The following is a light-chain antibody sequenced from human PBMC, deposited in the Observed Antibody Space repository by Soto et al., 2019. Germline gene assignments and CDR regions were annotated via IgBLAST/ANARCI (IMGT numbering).Light chain of an antibody. CDR3: QQRSNWPLT. CDR2: DAT. Sequence: EIVLTQSPATLSLSPGERVTLSCRASQRISSYLAWYQQKSGQAPRLLIYDATNRASGTPARFSGSGSGTDFTLTISSLEPEDFAFYFCQQRSNWPLTFGGGTKVDI. CDR1: QRISSY. J-gene: IGKJ4*01. V-gene: IGKV3-11*01.